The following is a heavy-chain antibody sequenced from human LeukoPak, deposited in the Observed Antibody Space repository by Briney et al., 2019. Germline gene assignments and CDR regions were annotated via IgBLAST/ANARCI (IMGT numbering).Heavy chain of an antibody. J-gene: IGHJ4*02. CDR2: IYTSGST. D-gene: IGHD1-26*01. CDR1: GGSISSCY. V-gene: IGHV4-4*07. Sequence: ASETLSLTCTVSGGSISSCYWSWIRQPAGKGLEWIGRIYTSGSTNYNPSLKSRVTMLVDTSKNQFSLKLSSVTAADTAVYYCARDLPSGSYDYWGQGTLVTVSS. CDR3: ARDLPSGSYDY.